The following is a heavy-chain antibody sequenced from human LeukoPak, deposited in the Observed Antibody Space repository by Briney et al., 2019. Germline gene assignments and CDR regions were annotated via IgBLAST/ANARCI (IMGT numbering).Heavy chain of an antibody. CDR2: ISSSSSYI. V-gene: IGHV3-21*01. CDR3: ARDQEGATTFDY. J-gene: IGHJ4*02. Sequence: GGSLRLSCAASGFTFSSYWMSWVRQAPGKGLEWVSSISSSSSYIYYADSVKGRFTISRDNAKNSLYLQMNSLRAEDTAVYYCARDQEGATTFDYWGQGTLVTVSS. D-gene: IGHD1-26*01. CDR1: GFTFSSYW.